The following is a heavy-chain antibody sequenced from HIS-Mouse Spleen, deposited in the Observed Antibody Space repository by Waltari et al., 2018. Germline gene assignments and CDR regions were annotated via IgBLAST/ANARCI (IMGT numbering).Heavy chain of an antibody. Sequence: QLQLQESGPGLVKPSETLSLTCTVPGGSISSSSYHWGWIRQPPGKGLEWIGSIYYSWSTYYNPSLKSRVTISVDTSKNQFSLKLSSVTAADTAVYYCAREIPYSSSWYDWYFDLWGRGTLVTVSS. V-gene: IGHV4-39*07. D-gene: IGHD6-13*01. J-gene: IGHJ2*01. CDR3: AREIPYSSSWYDWYFDL. CDR2: IYYSWST. CDR1: GGSISSSSYH.